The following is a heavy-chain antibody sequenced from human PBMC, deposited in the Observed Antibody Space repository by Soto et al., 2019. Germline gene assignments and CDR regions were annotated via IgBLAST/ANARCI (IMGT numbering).Heavy chain of an antibody. J-gene: IGHJ6*02. CDR1: GGTFSSYA. D-gene: IGHD4-17*01. CDR3: ARGGEYASAYYYGMDV. V-gene: IGHV1-69*12. Sequence: QVQLVQSGAEVKKPGSSVKVSCKASGGTFSSYASSWVRQAPGQGLECMGGIIPIFGTANYAQKFQGRVTITADESTSKAYMELSSLRAEDTAVYCCARGGEYASAYYYGMDVWGQGATVTVSS. CDR2: IIPIFGTA.